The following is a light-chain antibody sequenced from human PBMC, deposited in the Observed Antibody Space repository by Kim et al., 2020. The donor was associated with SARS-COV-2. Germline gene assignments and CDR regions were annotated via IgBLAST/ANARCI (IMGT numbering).Light chain of an antibody. J-gene: IGLJ7*01. CDR1: NIGSKS. Sequence: PGKTARSTCGGNNIGSKSVHWYQQKPGQAPVLVIYYDSDRPSGIPERFSGSNSGNTATLTISRVEAGDEADYYCQVWDSSSDHAVFGGGTKVTVL. CDR3: QVWDSSSDHAV. CDR2: YDS. V-gene: IGLV3-21*04.